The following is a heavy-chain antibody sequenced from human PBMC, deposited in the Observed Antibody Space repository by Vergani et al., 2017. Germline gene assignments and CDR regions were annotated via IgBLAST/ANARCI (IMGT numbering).Heavy chain of an antibody. CDR1: GDPVFSTDYH. J-gene: IGHJ4*02. CDR2: MDYSGST. Sequence: QLQESGPGLVKPSETLSLTFTVFGDPVFSTDYHWGWIRQPPGKGLEWIGSMDYSGSTSYNPSLESRISISFETPKNQFSLRLTSVTAADTAVYYCASKRGACRAAYCHSYDFWGPGTLVGVSS. V-gene: IGHV4-39*01. CDR3: ASKRGACRAAYCHSYDF. D-gene: IGHD2-15*01.